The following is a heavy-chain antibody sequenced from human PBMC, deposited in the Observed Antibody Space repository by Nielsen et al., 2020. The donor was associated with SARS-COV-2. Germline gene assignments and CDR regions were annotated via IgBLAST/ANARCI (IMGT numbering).Heavy chain of an antibody. Sequence: SETLSLTCTVSGGSVSSGSYYWSWIRQPPGKGLEWIGYIYYSGSTNYNPSLKSRVTISVDTSKNQFSLKLSSVTAADTAVYYCARHESDAAAGYNWFDPWGQGTLVTVSS. CDR2: IYYSGST. CDR1: GGSVSSGSYY. CDR3: ARHESDAAAGYNWFDP. V-gene: IGHV4-61*01. J-gene: IGHJ5*02. D-gene: IGHD6-13*01.